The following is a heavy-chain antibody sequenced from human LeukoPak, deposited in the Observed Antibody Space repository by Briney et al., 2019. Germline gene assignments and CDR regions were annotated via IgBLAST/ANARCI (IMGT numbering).Heavy chain of an antibody. Sequence: GGSLRLSCAASGFTFSSYAMSWVRQAPGKGLEWVSAISGSGGSTYYADSVKGRFTISRDNSKNTLYLQMNSLRAEDTAVYYCAKDLLHSSGYFYYYYGMDVWGQGTTVTVSS. D-gene: IGHD3-22*01. CDR2: ISGSGGST. CDR3: AKDLLHSSGYFYYYYGMDV. CDR1: GFTFSSYA. J-gene: IGHJ6*02. V-gene: IGHV3-23*01.